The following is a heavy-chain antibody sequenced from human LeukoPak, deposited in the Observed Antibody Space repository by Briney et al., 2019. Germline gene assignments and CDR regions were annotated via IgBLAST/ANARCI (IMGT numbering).Heavy chain of an antibody. CDR2: IKHDGSDK. J-gene: IGHJ4*02. CDR3: VRDRPIGSYEY. D-gene: IGHD1-26*01. Sequence: GGSLRFSCAASGFTFSTNWMTWVRQAPGKGLEWVANIKHDGSDKFYVESVKGRFTISRDNAKSSLYLQMDSLRVEDTAVYYCVRDRPIGSYEYWGQGTLVTVSS. CDR1: GFTFSTNW. V-gene: IGHV3-7*01.